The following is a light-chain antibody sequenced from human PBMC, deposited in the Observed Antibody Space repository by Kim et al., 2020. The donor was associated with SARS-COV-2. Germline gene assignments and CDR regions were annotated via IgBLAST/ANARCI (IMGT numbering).Light chain of an antibody. V-gene: IGKV3-15*01. CDR2: DAT. CDR1: QTINNK. J-gene: IGKJ1*01. Sequence: SPGERATLSCRASQTINNKLVWYQQKPGQAPRLLIYDATTRATGVPARFIGSGSETDFTLTISSLQSEDFAVYYWQQSYDWPPLSFGQGTKVDIK. CDR3: QQSYDWPPLS.